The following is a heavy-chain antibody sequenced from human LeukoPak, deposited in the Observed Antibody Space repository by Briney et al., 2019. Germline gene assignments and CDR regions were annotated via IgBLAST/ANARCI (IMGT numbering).Heavy chain of an antibody. CDR3: ARADPWYSGPTDGIDH. J-gene: IGHJ4*02. CDR2: INSDGGST. Sequence: GGSLRLSCAVSGFTFSSHWMHWVRQAPGKGLVWVSRINSDGGSTSYADSVKGRFTISRDNAKNTLYLQMNSLRAEDTAAFYCARADPWYSGPTDGIDHWGQGTLVTVSS. V-gene: IGHV3-74*01. CDR1: GFTFSSHW. D-gene: IGHD1-26*01.